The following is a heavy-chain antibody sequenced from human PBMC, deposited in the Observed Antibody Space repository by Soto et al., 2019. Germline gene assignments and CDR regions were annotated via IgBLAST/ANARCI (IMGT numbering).Heavy chain of an antibody. CDR2: ISYDGSNK. Sequence: GGSLRLSCAASGFTFSSYGMHWVRQAPGKGLEWVAVISYDGSNKYYADSVKGRFTISRDNSKNTLYLQMNSLRAEDTAVYYCAKHVCSGGSCYYFEYWGQGTLVTVSS. D-gene: IGHD2-15*01. V-gene: IGHV3-30*18. J-gene: IGHJ4*02. CDR1: GFTFSSYG. CDR3: AKHVCSGGSCYYFEY.